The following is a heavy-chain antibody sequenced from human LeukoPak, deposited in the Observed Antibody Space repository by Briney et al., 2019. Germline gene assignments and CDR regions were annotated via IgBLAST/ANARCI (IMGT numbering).Heavy chain of an antibody. D-gene: IGHD2-2*01. CDR3: AKEVVVPAAMRGYYYYYGMDV. Sequence: GGSLRLSCAASGFTFSSYWMSWVRQAPGKGLEWVANIKQDGSEQYYVDSVKGRFTITRDNAKNSLFLQMNSLRGEDTAVYYCAKEVVVPAAMRGYYYYYGMDVWGQGTTVTVSS. J-gene: IGHJ6*02. CDR2: IKQDGSEQ. CDR1: GFTFSSYW. V-gene: IGHV3-7*05.